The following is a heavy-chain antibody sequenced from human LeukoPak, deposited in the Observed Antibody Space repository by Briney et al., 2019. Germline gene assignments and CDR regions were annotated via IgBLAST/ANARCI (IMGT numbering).Heavy chain of an antibody. CDR1: GFTVSSNY. D-gene: IGHD2-8*01. V-gene: IGHV3-66*01. J-gene: IGHJ3*02. CDR2: IYSDDNT. Sequence: GGSLRLSCVASGFTVSSNYMSWVRQAPGKGLEWVSVIYSDDNTYYADSVKGRFTISRDNSKNTLWVQMNSLRAEDTAVYYCATNGLNAFDIWGQGTMVTVSS. CDR3: ATNGLNAFDI.